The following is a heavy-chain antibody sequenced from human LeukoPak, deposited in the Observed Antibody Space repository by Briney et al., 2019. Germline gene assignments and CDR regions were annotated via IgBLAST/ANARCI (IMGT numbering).Heavy chain of an antibody. V-gene: IGHV3-7*01. D-gene: IGHD5/OR15-5a*01. CDR1: GFTFSSYW. Sequence: GGSLRLSCAASGFTFSSYWMSWVRQAPGKGLEWVANIKQDGSEKYYVDSVKGRFTISRDNSENTLYLQMKSLRHEDTAVYYCARDWSAAVYAPFDYWGQGTLVTVSS. CDR2: IKQDGSEK. J-gene: IGHJ4*02. CDR3: ARDWSAAVYAPFDY.